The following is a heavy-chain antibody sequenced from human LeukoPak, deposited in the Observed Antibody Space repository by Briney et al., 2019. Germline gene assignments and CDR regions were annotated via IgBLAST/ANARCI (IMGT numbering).Heavy chain of an antibody. CDR1: GFTFSSYW. J-gene: IGHJ4*02. Sequence: GGSLRLSCAASGFTFSSYWMHWVRQAPGKGLVWVSRINSDGSSTSYADSVKGRFTISRDNAKNTLYLQMNSLRAEDTAVYYCAKDRGYSGYDWEGVFDYWGQGTLVTVSS. V-gene: IGHV3-74*01. CDR2: INSDGSST. D-gene: IGHD5-12*01. CDR3: AKDRGYSGYDWEGVFDY.